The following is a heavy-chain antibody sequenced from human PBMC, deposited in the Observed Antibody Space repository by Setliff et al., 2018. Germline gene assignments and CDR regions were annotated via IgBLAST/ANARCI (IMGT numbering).Heavy chain of an antibody. CDR3: ARDVFPYHYEGAFDI. V-gene: IGHV1-46*01. D-gene: IGHD3-22*01. CDR1: GYTFTSHY. Sequence: ASVKVSCKASGYTFTSHYMHWVRQAPGLGLEWMGTINPGSGRTSYAQKFQGRVTMTRDMSTSTVYMDMSSLRSEDTAVYYCARDVFPYHYEGAFDIWGQGTMVTVS. CDR2: INPGSGRT. J-gene: IGHJ3*02.